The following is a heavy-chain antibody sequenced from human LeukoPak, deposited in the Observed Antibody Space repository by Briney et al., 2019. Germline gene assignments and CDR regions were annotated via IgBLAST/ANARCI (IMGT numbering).Heavy chain of an antibody. V-gene: IGHV3-30-3*01. CDR2: ISYDGSNK. J-gene: IGHJ4*02. CDR1: GFTFSSYA. Sequence: GGSLRLSCAASGFTFSSYAMHWVRQAPGKGLEWVAVISYDGSNKYYADSVKGRFTISRDNSKNTLYLQMNSLRAEDTAVYYCARDRKLLWFGETEFDYWGQGTLVTVSS. CDR3: ARDRKLLWFGETEFDY. D-gene: IGHD3-10*01.